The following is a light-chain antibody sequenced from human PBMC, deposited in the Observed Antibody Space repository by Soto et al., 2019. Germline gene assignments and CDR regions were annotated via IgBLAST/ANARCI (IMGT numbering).Light chain of an antibody. J-gene: IGKJ5*01. CDR2: GAS. CDR3: QQYSDLPMT. Sequence: EIVLTQSPGTLSLSPGERATLSCRASQSLNSISLAWYQQKPGQAPRLLIFGASSRATAIPDRFSGRGSGTDFTLVINRLEPEDSAVYYCQQYSDLPMTFGQGTRLEI. V-gene: IGKV3-20*01. CDR1: QSLNSIS.